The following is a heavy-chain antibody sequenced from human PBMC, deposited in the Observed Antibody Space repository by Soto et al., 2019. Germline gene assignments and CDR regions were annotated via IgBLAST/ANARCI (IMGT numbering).Heavy chain of an antibody. CDR3: VSGDILTGSLDY. J-gene: IGHJ4*02. CDR2: IYHSGTT. Sequence: SETLSLTCTVSGDSISSSNSYWGWIRQPPGKGLEWIGDIYHSGTTYYNPSLKSRLTISVDTSRNQFSLKPSSVTAADTAVYYCVSGDILTGSLDYWGQGTLVTVSS. CDR1: GDSISSSNSY. D-gene: IGHD3-9*01. V-gene: IGHV4-39*01.